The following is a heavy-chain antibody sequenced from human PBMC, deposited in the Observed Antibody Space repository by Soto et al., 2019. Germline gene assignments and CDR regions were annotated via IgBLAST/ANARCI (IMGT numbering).Heavy chain of an antibody. J-gene: IGHJ6*03. Sequence: SETLSLTCAVYGGSFSGYYWSWIRQPPGKGLEWIGEINHSGSTNYNPSLKSRVTISVDTSKNQFSLKLSSVTAADTAVYYCARAHYYYYYMDVWGKGTTVTAP. CDR1: GGSFSGYY. CDR3: ARAHYYYYYMDV. V-gene: IGHV4-34*01. CDR2: INHSGST.